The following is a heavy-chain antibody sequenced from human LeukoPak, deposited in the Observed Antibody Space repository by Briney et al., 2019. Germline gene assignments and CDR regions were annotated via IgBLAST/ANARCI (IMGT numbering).Heavy chain of an antibody. Sequence: GASVKVSCKAFGYTFTSYGISWVRQAPGQGLEWMGWISAYNGNTNYAQKLQGRVTMTTDTSTSTAYMELRSLRSDDTAVYYCAREGFGYSSGWYGYWGQGTLVTVSS. CDR1: GYTFTSYG. V-gene: IGHV1-18*01. D-gene: IGHD6-19*01. J-gene: IGHJ4*02. CDR2: ISAYNGNT. CDR3: AREGFGYSSGWYGY.